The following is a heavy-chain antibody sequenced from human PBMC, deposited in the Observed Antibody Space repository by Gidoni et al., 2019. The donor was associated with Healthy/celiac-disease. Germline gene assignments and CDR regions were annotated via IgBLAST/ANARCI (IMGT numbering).Heavy chain of an antibody. J-gene: IGHJ4*02. Sequence: EVQLVESGGGLVKPGGSMRRSCAASGFTFSSYSINWVRQAPGKGLEWVSSISSSSSYIYYADSVKGRFTISRDNAKNSLYLQMNSLSAEDTAVYYCARDFIAVPHDYWGQGTLVTVSS. CDR3: ARDFIAVPHDY. CDR1: GFTFSSYS. V-gene: IGHV3-21*01. CDR2: ISSSSSYI. D-gene: IGHD6-19*01.